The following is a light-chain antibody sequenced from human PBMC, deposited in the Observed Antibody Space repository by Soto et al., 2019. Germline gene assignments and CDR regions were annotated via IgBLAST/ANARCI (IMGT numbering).Light chain of an antibody. CDR2: DAS. Sequence: DIRRSQSPSSRVATMPDTVTLTTMASQSISSWLAWYQQKPGKAPKLLIYDASSLESGVPSRFSGSGSGTEFTLTISSLQPDDFATYYCQQYNSYTWTFGQGTEVDIK. J-gene: IGKJ1*01. CDR3: QQYNSYTWT. V-gene: IGKV1-5*01. CDR1: QSISSW.